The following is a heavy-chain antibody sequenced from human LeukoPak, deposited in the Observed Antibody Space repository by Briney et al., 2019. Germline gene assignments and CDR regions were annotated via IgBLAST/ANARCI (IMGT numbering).Heavy chain of an antibody. CDR2: ITSSGNHI. D-gene: IGHD3-22*01. CDR3: ARADYYRFDY. CDR1: GFTFSSYS. V-gene: IGHV3-21*05. J-gene: IGHJ4*02. Sequence: GRSLRLSCAASGFTFSSYSLNWVRQAPGKGLEWVSYITSSGNHIYYADSVKGRFTISRDNAKNSLYLQMNSLRAEDTAVYYCARADYYRFDYWGQGTLVTVSS.